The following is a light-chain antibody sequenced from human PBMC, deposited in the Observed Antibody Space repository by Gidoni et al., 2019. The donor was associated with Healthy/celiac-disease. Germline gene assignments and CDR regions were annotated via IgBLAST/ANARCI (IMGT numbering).Light chain of an antibody. Sequence: QSVLTQPPSASGTPGQRVTISCSGSSSNSGSKTVNWYQQLPGTAPKLLIYSNNQRPSGGPDRFSGSKSGTSASLAISGLQSEDEADYYCAAWDDSLNGWVFGGGTKLTVL. J-gene: IGLJ3*02. CDR3: AAWDDSLNGWV. CDR2: SNN. CDR1: SSNSGSKT. V-gene: IGLV1-44*01.